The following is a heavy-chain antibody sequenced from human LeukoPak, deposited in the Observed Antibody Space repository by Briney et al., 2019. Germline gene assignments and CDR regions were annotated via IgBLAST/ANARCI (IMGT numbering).Heavy chain of an antibody. D-gene: IGHD2-15*01. CDR3: AKDLEDIVVVVAATLTNYYYYGTDV. CDR2: ISYDGSNK. V-gene: IGHV3-30*18. Sequence: GRSLRVSCAASGFTFSSYGMHWVRQAPGKGLEWVAVISYDGSNKYYADSVKGRFTISRDNSKNTLYLQMNSLRAEDTAVYYCAKDLEDIVVVVAATLTNYYYYGTDVWGKGTTVTVSS. CDR1: GFTFSSYG. J-gene: IGHJ6*04.